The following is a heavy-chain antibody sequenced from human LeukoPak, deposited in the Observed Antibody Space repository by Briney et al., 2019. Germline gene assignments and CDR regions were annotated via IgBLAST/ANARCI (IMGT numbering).Heavy chain of an antibody. J-gene: IGHJ4*02. CDR1: GGTFSSYA. CDR3: ARRVSNYDILTGYTYYFDY. D-gene: IGHD3-9*01. Sequence: SVKVSCKASGGTFSSYAISWVRQAPGQGLEWMGGIIPIFGTANYAQKFQGRVTITADESTSTAYMELRSLRSDDTAVYYCARRVSNYDILTGYTYYFDYWGQGTLVTVSS. CDR2: IIPIFGTA. V-gene: IGHV1-69*13.